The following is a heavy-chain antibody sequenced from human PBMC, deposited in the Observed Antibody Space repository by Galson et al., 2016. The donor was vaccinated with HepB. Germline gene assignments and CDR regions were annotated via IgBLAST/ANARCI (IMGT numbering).Heavy chain of an antibody. Sequence: SLRLSCAASGFIVSDYWVHWVRQPPGKGLVWVSRISPDGTSTAYADSVKGRFTISRDNAKNTPYLQMNSLRAEDTAVYFCAAHKRQRVSDYEDYWGQGILVSVSS. CDR2: ISPDGTST. CDR1: GFIVSDYW. CDR3: AAHKRQRVSDYEDY. J-gene: IGHJ4*02. D-gene: IGHD6-25*01. V-gene: IGHV3-74*01.